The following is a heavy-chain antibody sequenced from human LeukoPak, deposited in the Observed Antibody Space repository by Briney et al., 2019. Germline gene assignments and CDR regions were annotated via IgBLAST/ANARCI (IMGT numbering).Heavy chain of an antibody. CDR3: AKLPSRSGSYILDTDY. J-gene: IGHJ4*02. CDR2: ISYDGSNK. D-gene: IGHD3-10*01. CDR1: GFTFSSYA. Sequence: PRGSLRLSCAASGFTFSSYAMHWVRQAPGKGLEWVAVISYDGSNKYYADSVKGRFTISRDNSKNTLYLQMNSLRAEDTAVYYCAKLPSRSGSYILDTDYWGQGTLVTVSS. V-gene: IGHV3-30*18.